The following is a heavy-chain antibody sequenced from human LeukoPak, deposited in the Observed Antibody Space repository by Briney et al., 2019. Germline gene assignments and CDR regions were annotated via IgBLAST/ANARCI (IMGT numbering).Heavy chain of an antibody. CDR3: ARDSITMVRGVINY. Sequence: SVKVSCKASGYTLTGYYMHWVRPAPGQWLEWMGWINPNCGRTHYAQKFQGRVTMTRDTSISTAYMELSRLRADDTAVYYCARDSITMVRGVINYWGQGTLVTVSS. CDR2: INPNCGRT. D-gene: IGHD3-10*01. CDR1: GYTLTGYY. J-gene: IGHJ4*02. V-gene: IGHV1-2*02.